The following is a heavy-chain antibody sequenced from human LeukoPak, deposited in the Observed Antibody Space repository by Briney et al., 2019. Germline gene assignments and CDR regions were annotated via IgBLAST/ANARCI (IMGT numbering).Heavy chain of an antibody. CDR2: IYPGDSDT. J-gene: IGHJ4*02. CDR3: ARQNDFRLDY. V-gene: IGHV5-51*01. CDR1: GYTFSSYW. D-gene: IGHD3-3*01. Sequence: GESLRISCKGSGYTFSSYWIGWVRQMPGKGLEWMGIIYPGDSDTRYSPSLQGQVTISVDTSICTAYLQWSSLKASDTAIYYCARQNDFRLDYWGQGTLVTVSS.